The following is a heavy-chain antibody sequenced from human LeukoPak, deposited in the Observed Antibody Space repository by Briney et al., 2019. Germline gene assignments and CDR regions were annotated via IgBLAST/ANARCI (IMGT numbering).Heavy chain of an antibody. V-gene: IGHV3-23*01. CDR2: ISGSGGST. D-gene: IGHD4-17*01. J-gene: IGHJ4*02. Sequence: GESLKISCAASGFTFSSYAMSWVRQAPGKGLEWVSAISGSGGSTYYADSVKGRLTISRDNSKNTLYLQMNSLRAEDTAVYYCAKGPDYGELYYFDYWGQGTLVTVSS. CDR3: AKGPDYGELYYFDY. CDR1: GFTFSSYA.